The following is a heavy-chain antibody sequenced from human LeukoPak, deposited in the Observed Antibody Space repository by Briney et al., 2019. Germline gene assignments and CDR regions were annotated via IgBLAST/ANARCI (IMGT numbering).Heavy chain of an antibody. J-gene: IGHJ6*03. CDR3: ARGCPTSMLEDYYYYMDV. CDR1: GYTFTSYD. V-gene: IGHV1-8*01. D-gene: IGHD2/OR15-2a*01. CDR2: MNPNSGNT. Sequence: ASVKASCKASGYTFTSYDINWVRQATGQGLEWMGWMNPNSGNTGYAQKLQGRVTMTRNTSISTAYMELSSLRSEDTAVYYCARGCPTSMLEDYYYYMDVWGKGTTVTVSS.